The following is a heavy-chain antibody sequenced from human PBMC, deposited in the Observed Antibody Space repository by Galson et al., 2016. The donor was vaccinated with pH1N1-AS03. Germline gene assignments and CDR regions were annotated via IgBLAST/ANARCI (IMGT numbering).Heavy chain of an antibody. CDR1: GYTFSRYY. J-gene: IGHJ4*02. V-gene: IGHV1-46*01. CDR3: ATYGSGSRGGLDY. CDR2: IDPSIGST. D-gene: IGHD3-10*01. Sequence: SVKVSCKASGYTFSRYYMHWVRQAPGQGPEWMGVIDPSIGSTTYAQKFQGRVTMTRDTATTTAYMELSSLRSDDTAVYYCATYGSGSRGGLDYWGQGALITVSS.